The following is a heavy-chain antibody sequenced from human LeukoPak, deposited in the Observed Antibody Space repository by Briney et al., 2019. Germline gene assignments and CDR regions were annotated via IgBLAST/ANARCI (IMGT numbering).Heavy chain of an antibody. Sequence: SVKVSCKASGGTFSSYTISWVRQAPGQGLEWMGRIIPILGIANYAQKFQGRVTITADKSTSTAYMELSSLRSEDTAVYYCARDRYYYDSSGSYYFDFWGQGTLVTVSS. CDR3: ARDRYYYDSSGSYYFDF. CDR2: IIPILGIA. D-gene: IGHD3-22*01. J-gene: IGHJ4*02. CDR1: GGTFSSYT. V-gene: IGHV1-69*04.